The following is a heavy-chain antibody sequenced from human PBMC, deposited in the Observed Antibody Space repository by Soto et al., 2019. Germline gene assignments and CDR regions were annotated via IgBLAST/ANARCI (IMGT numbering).Heavy chain of an antibody. CDR2: IYYSGNT. CDR3: ARARYSRHYYIDN. J-gene: IGHJ4*02. CDR1: GGSITTGGYY. V-gene: IGHV4-31*03. D-gene: IGHD5-12*01. Sequence: SETLSLACSVSGGSITTGGYYWSWIRQHPGKGLEWIGYIYYSGNTYYNPSLKSRVTISLDTSKNQFSLKLSSVTAADTAVYYCARARYSRHYYIDNRGQGTLVTVSS.